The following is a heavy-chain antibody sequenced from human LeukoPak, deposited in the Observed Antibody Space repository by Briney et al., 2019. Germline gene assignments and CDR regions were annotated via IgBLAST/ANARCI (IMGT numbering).Heavy chain of an antibody. CDR2: ISSSGSTI. CDR3: AREDYYDSSGSFDY. J-gene: IGHJ4*02. D-gene: IGHD3-22*01. Sequence: PGGSLRLSCAASGFTFSDYYMSWIRQAPGKGLEWVSYISSSGSTIYYADSVKGRFTISRDNAQNSLYLQMNSLRAEDTAVYYCAREDYYDSSGSFDYWGQGTLVTVSS. V-gene: IGHV3-11*01. CDR1: GFTFSDYY.